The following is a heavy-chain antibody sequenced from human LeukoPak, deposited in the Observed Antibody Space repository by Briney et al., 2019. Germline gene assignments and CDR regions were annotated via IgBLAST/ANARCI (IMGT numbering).Heavy chain of an antibody. J-gene: IGHJ4*02. CDR3: ARQHTATLNQKYYFDY. CDR1: GGSISSIIYY. V-gene: IGHV4-39*01. Sequence: SETLSLTCTLSGGSISSIIYYWGWIRQGTGKGLEWIGNIFYSGSTYYNPSLRSRVTISVDTSKNQFSLKLSSVTAADTAVYYCARQHTATLNQKYYFDYWGQGTLVTVSS. CDR2: IFYSGST. D-gene: IGHD5-18*01.